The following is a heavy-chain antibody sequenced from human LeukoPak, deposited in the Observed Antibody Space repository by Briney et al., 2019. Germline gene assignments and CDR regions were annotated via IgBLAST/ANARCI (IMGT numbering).Heavy chain of an antibody. CDR3: ARDLGTMVRGVMGY. Sequence: GASVKVSCKASGYTFTSFGISWVRQAPGQGLEWMGWISAYNCNTNDAQKLQGRGTMTTDTSTSTACMELRGLRSDDTAVYYCARDLGTMVRGVMGYWGQGTLVTVSS. CDR1: GYTFTSFG. J-gene: IGHJ4*02. D-gene: IGHD3-10*01. CDR2: ISAYNCNT. V-gene: IGHV1-18*01.